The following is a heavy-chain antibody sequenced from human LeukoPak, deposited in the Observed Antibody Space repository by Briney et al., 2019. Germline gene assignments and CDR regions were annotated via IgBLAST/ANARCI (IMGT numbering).Heavy chain of an antibody. V-gene: IGHV3-73*01. CDR2: IRSKANSYAT. Sequence: PGGSLRLSCAASGFTFSGSAMHWVRQAYGKGLEWVGRIRSKANSYATAYAASVKGRFTISRDDSKNTAYLQMNSLKTEDTAVYYCTRLDEVGQWLPRGGYYYYGMDVWGQGTTVTVSS. J-gene: IGHJ6*02. CDR1: GFTFSGSA. D-gene: IGHD5-24*01. CDR3: TRLDEVGQWLPRGGYYYYGMDV.